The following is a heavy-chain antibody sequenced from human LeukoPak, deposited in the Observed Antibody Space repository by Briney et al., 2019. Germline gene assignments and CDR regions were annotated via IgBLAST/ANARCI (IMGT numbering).Heavy chain of an antibody. CDR1: GGSISSSSYY. CDR2: IYYSGST. V-gene: IGHV4-39*07. CDR3: ARQLWSKLFDY. Sequence: SETLSLTCTVSGGSISSSSYYWGWIRQPPGKGLEWIGSIYYSGSTYYNPSLKSRVTISVNTSKNQFSLKLSSVTAADTAVYYCARQLWSKLFDYWGQGTLVTVSS. D-gene: IGHD5-18*01. J-gene: IGHJ4*02.